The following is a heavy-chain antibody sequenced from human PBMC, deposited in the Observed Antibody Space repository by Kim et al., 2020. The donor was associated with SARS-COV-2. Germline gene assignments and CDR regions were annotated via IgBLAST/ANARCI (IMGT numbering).Heavy chain of an antibody. Sequence: GESLKISCKGSGYSLTNYWIGWVRQMPGKGLEWMGIIYPGDSDIRYSPSFQGQITISADRSISTAYLQWSYLKASDTAMYYCVTTEVAVAEKYYFDYWGQGTLVTVSS. CDR3: VTTEVAVAEKYYFDY. J-gene: IGHJ4*02. CDR1: GYSLTNYW. D-gene: IGHD6-13*01. CDR2: IYPGDSDI. V-gene: IGHV5-51*06.